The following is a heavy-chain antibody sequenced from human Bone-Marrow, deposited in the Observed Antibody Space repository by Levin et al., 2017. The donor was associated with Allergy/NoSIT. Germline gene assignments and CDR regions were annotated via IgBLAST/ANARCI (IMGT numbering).Heavy chain of an antibody. V-gene: IGHV3-53*01. CDR2: IYSGGST. CDR3: ARGWFGELLSH. CDR1: GFTVSSNY. Sequence: GGSLRLSCAASGFTVSSNYMSWVRQAPGKGPEWVSVIYSGGSTYYSDSVKGRFTISRDNSKNTLYLQMNSLRAEDTAVYYCARGWFGELLSHWGQGTLVTVSS. D-gene: IGHD3-10*01. J-gene: IGHJ4*02.